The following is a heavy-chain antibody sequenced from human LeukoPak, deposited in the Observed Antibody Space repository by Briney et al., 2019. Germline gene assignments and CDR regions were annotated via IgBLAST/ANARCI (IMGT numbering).Heavy chain of an antibody. J-gene: IGHJ3*02. CDR2: ISWDGDSI. CDR1: GFTFDDFA. V-gene: IGHV3-43*01. CDR3: VKVEGGNLHDAFEI. D-gene: IGHD4-23*01. Sequence: PGGSLRLSCAASGFTFDDFAMHWVRQAPGKGLEWVSLISWDGDSIYYANSAKGRFTISRDNSKDSLYLQMNSLRREDTALYYCVKVEGGNLHDAFEIWGQGTMVTVSS.